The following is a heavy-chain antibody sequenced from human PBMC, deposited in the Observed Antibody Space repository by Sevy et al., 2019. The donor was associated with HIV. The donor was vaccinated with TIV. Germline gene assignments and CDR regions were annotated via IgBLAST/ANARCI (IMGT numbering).Heavy chain of an antibody. CDR3: ARVSSIYYDRGYYYAMDV. J-gene: IGHJ6*02. D-gene: IGHD3-22*01. CDR2: IKPDGSEK. CDR1: GFTFTDHW. V-gene: IGHV3-7*01. Sequence: GGSLRLSCVASGFTFTDHWMTWLRQAPGKGLEWVANIKPDGSEKYHMDSVKGRFTISRDNAKNSLYLQMNSLRAEDSAVYFCARVSSIYYDRGYYYAMDVWGQGTTVTVSS.